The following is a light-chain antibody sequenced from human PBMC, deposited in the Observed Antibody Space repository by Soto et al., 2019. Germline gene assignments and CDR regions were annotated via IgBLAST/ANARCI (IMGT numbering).Light chain of an antibody. CDR3: TSWTTSTTMI. J-gene: IGLJ2*01. CDR2: DVN. CDR1: SSDIGAYNY. Sequence: QLVLTQPASVSGSPGQSITISCTGTSSDIGAYNYVSWYQQHPGKAPKLMIYDVNIRPSGVSNRFSGSKSGNTASLTISGLQAEDEDDYYCTSWTTSTTMIFGGGTKLTVL. V-gene: IGLV2-14*03.